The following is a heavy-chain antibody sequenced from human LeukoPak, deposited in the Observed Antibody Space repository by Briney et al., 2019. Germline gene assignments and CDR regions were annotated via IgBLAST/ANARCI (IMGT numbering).Heavy chain of an antibody. J-gene: IGHJ5*02. CDR2: ISAYNGNT. D-gene: IGHD1-1*01. V-gene: IGHV1-18*01. CDR1: GYTFTSYG. Sequence: ASVKVSCKASGYTFTSYGISWVRQAPGQGLEWMGWISAYNGNTNYAQKLQGRVTMTTEISTSTAYMELRSLRSDDTAVYYCARDQLSRGVWFDPWGQGTLVTVSS. CDR3: ARDQLSRGVWFDP.